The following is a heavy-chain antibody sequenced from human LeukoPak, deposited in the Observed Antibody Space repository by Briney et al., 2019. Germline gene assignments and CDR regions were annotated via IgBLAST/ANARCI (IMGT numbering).Heavy chain of an antibody. CDR2: INTNPGNP. V-gene: IGHV7-4-1*02. CDR1: GYTFSNYP. Sequence: ASVKVSCKASGYTFSNYPMNWVRQAPGQGLEWMGWINTNPGNPTYAQGFTGRFVFSLDTSVSTAYLQISSLKAEDTAVYYCASEANFAYWGQGTLVTVSS. CDR3: ASEANFAY. J-gene: IGHJ4*02.